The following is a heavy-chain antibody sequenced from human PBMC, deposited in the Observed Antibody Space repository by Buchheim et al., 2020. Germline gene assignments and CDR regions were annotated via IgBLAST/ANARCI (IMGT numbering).Heavy chain of an antibody. Sequence: QVQLRESGPGLVKTSETLSLTCTVSAGSISRYYWSWIRQPPGKELEWIGYIDYSGSTNYNPSLKSRVTMSIETSRSQFSLNLTSVTAADTAVYYCARTDWSWLDPWGLGTL. D-gene: IGHD2-21*01. CDR2: IDYSGST. J-gene: IGHJ5*02. CDR1: AGSISRYY. CDR3: ARTDWSWLDP. V-gene: IGHV4-59*01.